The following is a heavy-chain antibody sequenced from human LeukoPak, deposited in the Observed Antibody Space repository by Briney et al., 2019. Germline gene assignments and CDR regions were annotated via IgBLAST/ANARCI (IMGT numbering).Heavy chain of an antibody. CDR2: IYYSGST. D-gene: IGHD4-17*01. Sequence: PSETLSLTCTVSGGSISSGGYYWSWIRQHPGKGPEWIGYIYYSGSTYYNPSLKSRVTISVDTSKNQFSLKLSSVTAADTAVYYCASNDYGDPINRYYYYGMDVWGQGTTVTVSS. V-gene: IGHV4-31*03. J-gene: IGHJ6*02. CDR1: GGSISSGGYY. CDR3: ASNDYGDPINRYYYYGMDV.